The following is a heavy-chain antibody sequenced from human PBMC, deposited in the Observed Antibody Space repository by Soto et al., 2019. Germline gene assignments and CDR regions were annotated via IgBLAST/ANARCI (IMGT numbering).Heavy chain of an antibody. Sequence: PSETLSLTCTVSGGTISSGGYYWSWIRQHPGKGLEWIGYIYYSGSTYYNPSLKSRINISPDTSKNQLSLQLNSVTPDDTAVYYCVRLIGNSWLDSWGQGTLVTVSS. CDR1: GGTISSGGYY. J-gene: IGHJ5*01. CDR3: VRLIGNSWLDS. V-gene: IGHV4-31*08. D-gene: IGHD2-8*01. CDR2: IYYSGST.